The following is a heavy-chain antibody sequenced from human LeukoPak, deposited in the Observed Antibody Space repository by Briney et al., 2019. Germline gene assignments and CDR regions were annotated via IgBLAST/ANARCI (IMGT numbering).Heavy chain of an antibody. CDR1: SGSFSGYY. V-gene: IGHV4-34*01. J-gene: IGHJ4*02. CDR2: INHSGST. Sequence: PSETLSLTCAVYSGSFSGYYWSWIRQPPGKGLEWIGEINHSGSTNYNPSLKSRVTISLDTSMKKFSLKLNSLTAADTAVYYCASTERCSTTCPLDYWGQGALVTVSS. CDR3: ASTERCSTTCPLDY. D-gene: IGHD2-2*01.